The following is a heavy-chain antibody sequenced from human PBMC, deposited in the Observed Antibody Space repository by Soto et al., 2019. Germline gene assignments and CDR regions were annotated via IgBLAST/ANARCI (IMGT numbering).Heavy chain of an antibody. J-gene: IGHJ4*02. CDR2: VYYRGRS. CDR1: GGSVTNSSYY. Sequence: SETLSLTCTVSGGSVTNSSYYWGWIRQSPGKGLEWIGSVYYRGRSYSKSPVKSRVTISVDTSKNRFSLSLNSVTASDTAVYFCVSQRTTVPTQAYFDYWGPGALVTVSS. CDR3: VSQRTTVPTQAYFDY. D-gene: IGHD4-17*01. V-gene: IGHV4-39*01.